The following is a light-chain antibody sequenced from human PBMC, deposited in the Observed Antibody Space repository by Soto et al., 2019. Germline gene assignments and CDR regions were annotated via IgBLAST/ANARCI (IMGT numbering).Light chain of an antibody. V-gene: IGKV1-5*03. Sequence: IQRTQSPASLSSSMGDRVTITCRASQGISNYVAWYQQKPGKAPKLLIYKASTLKSGVPSRFRGSGSGTEFTLTISSLKPDDFETYYCQHYNSYSEAFGQGTKVDIK. CDR3: QHYNSYSEA. CDR2: KAS. CDR1: QGISNY. J-gene: IGKJ1*01.